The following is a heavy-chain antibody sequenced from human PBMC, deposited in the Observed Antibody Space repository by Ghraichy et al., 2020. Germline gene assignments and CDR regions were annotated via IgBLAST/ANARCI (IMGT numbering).Heavy chain of an antibody. CDR2: INPNSGGT. CDR1: GYMLSGYE. D-gene: IGHD4-17*01. V-gene: IGHV1-2*06. Sequence: SVKVSCKASGYMLSGYEIHWVRQAPGQGLEWMGRINPNSGGTNYAQKFQGRVTMTRDTSISTAYMEVSRLRSDDTAVYYCARDNDYGDYEYWGQGTLVTVSS. CDR3: ARDNDYGDYEY. J-gene: IGHJ4*02.